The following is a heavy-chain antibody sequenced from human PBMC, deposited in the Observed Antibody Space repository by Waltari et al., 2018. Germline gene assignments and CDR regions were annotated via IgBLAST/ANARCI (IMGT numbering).Heavy chain of an antibody. Sequence: HLQESGPGPVEPWGRLSFSCTVAGGSMRSGDWWSWVRQSPEKGLEWIGQIQRSGRTHYNPSFESRVSISIDTSNNQFSLKVSSTTAADTAVYYCARDRGRGIYLDSWGRGTLVTVSA. CDR1: GGSMRSGDW. V-gene: IGHV4-4*02. J-gene: IGHJ4*02. D-gene: IGHD5-12*01. CDR2: IQRSGRT. CDR3: ARDRGRGIYLDS.